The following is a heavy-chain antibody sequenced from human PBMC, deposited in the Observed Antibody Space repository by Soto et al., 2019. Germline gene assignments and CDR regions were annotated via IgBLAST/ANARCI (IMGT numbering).Heavy chain of an antibody. Sequence: EVQLLESGGGLVQPGGSLRLSCAASGFTFSSYAMSWVRQAPGKGLEWVSGISGSGGNTYYADSVKGRFTISRDNSKNPVYLEKKRLGAGDPGLFFWGKGGAEGGGGYFDYWGQGTLVTVSS. CDR1: GFTFSSYA. CDR3: GKGGAEGGGGYFDY. J-gene: IGHJ4*02. D-gene: IGHD3-16*01. CDR2: ISGSGGNT. V-gene: IGHV3-23*01.